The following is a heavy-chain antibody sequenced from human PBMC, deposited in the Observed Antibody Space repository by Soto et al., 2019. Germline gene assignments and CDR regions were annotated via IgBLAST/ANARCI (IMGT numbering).Heavy chain of an antibody. V-gene: IGHV4-39*07. CDR1: GGSISTTTYY. Sequence: SETLSLTCTVSGGSISTTTYYWGWIRQPPGKGLEWIGSIFYSGSTYYNPSLKSRVTISVDTSKNQFSLKLSSVTAADTAVYYCARVWFGELSSPYFDYWGQGTLVTVSS. D-gene: IGHD3-10*01. J-gene: IGHJ4*02. CDR3: ARVWFGELSSPYFDY. CDR2: IFYSGST.